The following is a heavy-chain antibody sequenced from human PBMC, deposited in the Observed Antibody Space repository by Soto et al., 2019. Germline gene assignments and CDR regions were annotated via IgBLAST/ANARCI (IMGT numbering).Heavy chain of an antibody. J-gene: IGHJ4*02. Sequence: QVQLQGSGPGLLKPSETLSLTCAVSGDSISGSVLWVWVRQPPGKGLEWMGEIFHSGSTNYNPSPKSSDTMSVDKSKNPFSLNLTSVTSAETALYYCARQAWTRLDCWGQGTLVAVSA. V-gene: IGHV4-4*02. CDR2: IFHSGST. D-gene: IGHD2-2*01. CDR3: ARQAWTRLDC. CDR1: GDSISGSVL.